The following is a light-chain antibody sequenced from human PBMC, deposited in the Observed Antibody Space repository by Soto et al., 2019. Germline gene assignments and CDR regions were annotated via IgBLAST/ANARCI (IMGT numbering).Light chain of an antibody. CDR3: QKYNTVPWT. Sequence: DIQMTQSPSSLSASVGDRVTITCRASQGISNYLVWYQQKPGKVHTLLIYAASTLQSGVPSRFSGSGSGTDFTLTISTLQPEDAATYYCQKYNTVPWTFGQGTKVEIK. J-gene: IGKJ1*01. V-gene: IGKV1-27*01. CDR2: AAS. CDR1: QGISNY.